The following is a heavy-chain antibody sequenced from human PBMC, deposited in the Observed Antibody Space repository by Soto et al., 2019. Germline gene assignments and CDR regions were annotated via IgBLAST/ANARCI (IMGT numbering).Heavy chain of an antibody. V-gene: IGHV4-61*01. CDR1: GGSVSSGSYY. CDR3: ARDRRGSNGWGLDY. Sequence: QVQLQASGPGLVKPSATLSLTCTVSGGSVSSGSYYWSWLRQPPGKGLGWIGYIYYSGSTNYTPALKSRVTISVDTSKVQFSRKLSSVTAADTAVYYCARDRRGSNGWGLDYWGQGTLVTVSS. J-gene: IGHJ4*02. CDR2: IYYSGST. D-gene: IGHD6-19*01.